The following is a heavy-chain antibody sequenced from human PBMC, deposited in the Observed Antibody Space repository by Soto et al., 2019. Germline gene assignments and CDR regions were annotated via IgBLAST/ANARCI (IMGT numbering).Heavy chain of an antibody. D-gene: IGHD6-19*01. CDR2: TYYRSKWYN. CDR1: GYSVSSNSAA. CDR3: AREVDIAVAGPFDY. V-gene: IGHV6-1*01. Sequence: SQTLSLTCAISGYSVSSNSAAWNWIRQSTSRDLEWLGRTYYRSKWYNDYAVSVKSRITINPDTSKNQFSLQLNSVTPEDTAVYYCAREVDIAVAGPFDYWGQGTLVTVSS. J-gene: IGHJ4*02.